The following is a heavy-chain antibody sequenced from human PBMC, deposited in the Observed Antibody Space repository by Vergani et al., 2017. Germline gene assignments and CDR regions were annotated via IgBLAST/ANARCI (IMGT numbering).Heavy chain of an antibody. V-gene: IGHV4-39*01. J-gene: IGHJ5*02. Sequence: QLQLQESGPGLVKPSATLSLTCSVSGASIRSSNYYWGWIRHPPGKGLEWIASIYYSGSTYYNPSLNSRVTISVDTSKNQFSLKLSSVTAADTAVYFCARHSTVEWLVKLGWIDPWGKGILVTVSS. CDR3: ARHSTVEWLVKLGWIDP. CDR2: IYYSGST. CDR1: GASIRSSNYY. D-gene: IGHD6-19*01.